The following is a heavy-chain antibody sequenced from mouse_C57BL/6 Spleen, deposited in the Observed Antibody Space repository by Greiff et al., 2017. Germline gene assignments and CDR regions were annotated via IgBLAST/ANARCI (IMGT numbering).Heavy chain of an antibody. CDR1: GFNINDYY. CDR2: IDPEDGET. CDR3: ARLGYYAMDY. V-gene: IGHV14-2*01. Sequence: VQLQQSGAELVKPGASVKSSCTASGFNINDYYMHWVKQRTEQGLEWIGRIDPEDGETKYAPKFQGKATITADTSSNTAYLQLSSQTSEDTAGYYCARLGYYAMDYWGQGTSVTVSS. D-gene: IGHD4-1*01. J-gene: IGHJ4*01.